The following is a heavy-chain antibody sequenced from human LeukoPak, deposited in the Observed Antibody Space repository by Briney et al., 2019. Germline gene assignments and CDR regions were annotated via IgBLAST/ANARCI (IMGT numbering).Heavy chain of an antibody. V-gene: IGHV3-21*01. CDR3: ARDKADYDSSGFDY. J-gene: IGHJ4*02. CDR2: ISSSSSYI. D-gene: IGHD3-22*01. CDR1: GFTFSSYS. Sequence: KSGGSLRLSCAASGFTFSSYSMNWVRQAPGEGLEWVSSISSSSSYIYYAHSVKGRFTISRDNAKNSLYLQMNSLRAEDTAVYYCARDKADYDSSGFDYWGQGTLVTVSS.